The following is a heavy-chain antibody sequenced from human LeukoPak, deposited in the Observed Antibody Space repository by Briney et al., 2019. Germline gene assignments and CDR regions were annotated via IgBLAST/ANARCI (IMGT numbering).Heavy chain of an antibody. J-gene: IGHJ6*02. CDR1: GYTFTAYY. CDR3: ARDHCSANSCYEDYYNGLDV. Sequence: ASVKVSCKASGYTFTAYYLQWVRLAPGQGLEWMGWINPKSGGTEYAKRFQGRVTMTRDTSISTAYMELSRLRSDDTAVDYCARDHCSANSCYEDYYNGLDVWGQGTTVTVSS. D-gene: IGHD2-2*01. V-gene: IGHV1-2*02. CDR2: INPKSGGT.